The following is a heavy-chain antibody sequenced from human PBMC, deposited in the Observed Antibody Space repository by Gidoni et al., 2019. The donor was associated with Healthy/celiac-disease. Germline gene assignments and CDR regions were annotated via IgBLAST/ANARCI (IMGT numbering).Heavy chain of an antibody. CDR2: IYYSGST. D-gene: IGHD6-19*01. CDR1: GGSISSYY. Sequence: QVQLQESGPGLVKPSETLSLTCTVSGGSISSYYWSWIRQPPGKGLEWIGYIYYSGSTNDNPSLKSRVTRSVDTSKNQFSLKLSSVTAADTAVYYCARQVSSGWYLGNAFDIWGQGTMVTVSS. J-gene: IGHJ3*02. V-gene: IGHV4-59*08. CDR3: ARQVSSGWYLGNAFDI.